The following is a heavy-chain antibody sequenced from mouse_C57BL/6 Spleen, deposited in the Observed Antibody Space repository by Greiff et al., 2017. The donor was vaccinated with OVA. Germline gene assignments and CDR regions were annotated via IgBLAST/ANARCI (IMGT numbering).Heavy chain of an antibody. CDR3: ARWGITTVADYYAMDY. CDR2: IDPNSGGT. V-gene: IGHV1-72*01. CDR1: GYTFTSYW. D-gene: IGHD1-1*01. Sequence: QVQLQQPGAELVKPGASVKLSCKASGYTFTSYWMHWVKQRPGRGLEWIGRIDPNSGGTKNNEKFKSKATLTVDKPSSTAYMQLSSLTSEDSAVYYCARWGITTVADYYAMDYWGQGTSVTVSS. J-gene: IGHJ4*01.